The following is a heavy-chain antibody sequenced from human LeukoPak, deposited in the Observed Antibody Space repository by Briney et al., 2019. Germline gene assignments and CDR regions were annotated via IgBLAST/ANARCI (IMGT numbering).Heavy chain of an antibody. CDR1: GFTFSSYA. J-gene: IGHJ5*02. CDR2: ISYDGSNK. CDR3: ARGIIWFGELKYNWFDP. D-gene: IGHD3-10*01. Sequence: GGSLRLSCAASGFTFSSYAMHWVRQAPGKGLEWVAVISYDGSNKYYAGSVKGRFTISRDNSKNTLYLQMNSLRAEDTAVYYCARGIIWFGELKYNWFDPWGQGTLVTVSS. V-gene: IGHV3-30-3*01.